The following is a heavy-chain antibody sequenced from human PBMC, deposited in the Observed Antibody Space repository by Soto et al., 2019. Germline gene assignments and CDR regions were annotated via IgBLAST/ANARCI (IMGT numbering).Heavy chain of an antibody. D-gene: IGHD6-13*01. V-gene: IGHV3-23*01. J-gene: IGHJ6*02. CDR2: ISGSGGSS. Sequence: GGSLRLSCAAAGFAFSTYAMTWVRQAPGKGLEWVPVISGSGGSSYYAASVKGRFTISRDNSKNTLFLQMNGLRAEDTAVYYCAKVTKRAAAGRYEYYKYGMDVWGQGTTVTVSS. CDR1: GFAFSTYA. CDR3: AKVTKRAAAGRYEYYKYGMDV.